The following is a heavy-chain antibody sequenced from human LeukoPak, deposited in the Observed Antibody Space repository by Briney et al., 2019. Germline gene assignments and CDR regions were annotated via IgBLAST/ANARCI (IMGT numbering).Heavy chain of an antibody. CDR1: GGSISSYY. CDR2: IYYSGST. J-gene: IGHJ4*02. CDR3: ARDRGYYDSSGYYYRSFDY. Sequence: PSETLSLTCTISGGSISSYYWSWIRQPPGKGLEWIGYIYYSGSTNYNPSLKSRVTISVDTSKNQFSLKLSSVTAADTAVYYCARDRGYYDSSGYYYRSFDYWGQGTLVTVSS. D-gene: IGHD3-22*01. V-gene: IGHV4-59*12.